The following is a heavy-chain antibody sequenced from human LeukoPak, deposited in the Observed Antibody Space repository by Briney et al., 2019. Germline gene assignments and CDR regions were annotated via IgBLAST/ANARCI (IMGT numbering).Heavy chain of an antibody. V-gene: IGHV4-31*03. J-gene: IGHJ5*02. Sequence: SETLSLTCTVSSGSISSGGYYWSWIRQHPGKGLEWIGYIYYSGSTYYNPSLKSRVTISVDTSKNQFSLKLSSVTAADTAVYYCARQFSGYSSDWFDPWGQGTLVTVSS. CDR1: SGSISSGGYY. D-gene: IGHD6-19*01. CDR2: IYYSGST. CDR3: ARQFSGYSSDWFDP.